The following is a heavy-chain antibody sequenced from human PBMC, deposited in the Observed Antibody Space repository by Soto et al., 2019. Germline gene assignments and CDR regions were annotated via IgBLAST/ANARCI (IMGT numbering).Heavy chain of an antibody. Sequence: SETLSLTCAVYGGSFSGYYWSWICQPPGKGLEWIGEINHSGSTNYNPSLKSRVTISVDTSKNQFSLKLSSVTAADTAVYYCARGYWELSFQFDYWGQGTLVTVSS. CDR3: ARGYWELSFQFDY. CDR2: INHSGST. V-gene: IGHV4-34*01. J-gene: IGHJ4*02. D-gene: IGHD1-26*01. CDR1: GGSFSGYY.